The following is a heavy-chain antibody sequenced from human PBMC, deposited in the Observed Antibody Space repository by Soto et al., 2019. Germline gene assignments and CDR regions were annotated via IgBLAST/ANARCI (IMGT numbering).Heavy chain of an antibody. CDR2: ISGSGGST. CDR3: ASLYCSGGSWVLAEAMGNYYYYGMDV. D-gene: IGHD2-15*01. V-gene: IGHV3-23*01. J-gene: IGHJ6*02. Sequence: GGSLRLSCAASGFTFSSYAMSWVRQAPGKGLEWVSAISGSGGSTYYADSVKGRFTISRDNSKNTLYLQMNSLRAEDTAVYYCASLYCSGGSWVLAEAMGNYYYYGMDVWGQGTTVTVSS. CDR1: GFTFSSYA.